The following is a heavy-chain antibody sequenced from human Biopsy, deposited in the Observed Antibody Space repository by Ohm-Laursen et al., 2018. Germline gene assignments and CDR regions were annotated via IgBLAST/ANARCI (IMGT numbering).Heavy chain of an antibody. Sequence: WIRQSLGKGLEWVAGISWSSDSITYAKSVTGRFTISRDNGENSLYLQMNSLRPEDTALYYCTKNTQWEGSGYLDAFHIWGHGAMVTVSS. V-gene: IGHV3-9*01. J-gene: IGHJ3*02. CDR2: ISWSSDSI. CDR3: TKNTQWEGSGYLDAFHI. D-gene: IGHD3-22*01.